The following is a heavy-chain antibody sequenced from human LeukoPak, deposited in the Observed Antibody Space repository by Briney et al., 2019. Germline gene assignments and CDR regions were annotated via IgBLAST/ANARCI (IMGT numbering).Heavy chain of an antibody. J-gene: IGHJ3*02. CDR3: ARLARGHDAFDI. CDR1: GFTFSSYS. Sequence: PGGSLRLSCAASGFTFSSYSMNWVRQAPGKGLEWVSSISSSSSYIYYADSVKGRFTISRDNAKNSLYLQMNSLRAEDTAVYYCARLARGHDAFDIWGQGTMVTVSS. V-gene: IGHV3-21*01. D-gene: IGHD3-10*01. CDR2: ISSSSSYI.